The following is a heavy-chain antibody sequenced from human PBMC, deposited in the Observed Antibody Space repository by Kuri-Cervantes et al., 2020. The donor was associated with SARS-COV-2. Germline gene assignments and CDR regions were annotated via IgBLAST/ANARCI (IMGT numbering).Heavy chain of an antibody. J-gene: IGHJ2*01. D-gene: IGHD6-19*01. V-gene: IGHV3-53*01. Sequence: GGSLRLSCAASGFTVSTNYMSWVRRAPGKGLEWVSIIYSGGTTYYADSVKGRFTISRDNSKNTVNLQMNSLRGEDTALYYCARAGYSTGWFPDWYFDLWGRGTLVTVSS. CDR3: ARAGYSTGWFPDWYFDL. CDR2: IYSGGTT. CDR1: GFTVSTNY.